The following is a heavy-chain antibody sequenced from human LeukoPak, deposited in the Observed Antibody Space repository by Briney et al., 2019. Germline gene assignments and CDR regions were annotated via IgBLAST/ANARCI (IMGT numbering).Heavy chain of an antibody. CDR2: VHLNGRS. V-gene: IGHV4-4*02. CDR1: GGSISATNW. D-gene: IGHD2/OR15-2a*01. J-gene: IGHJ4*02. CDR3: AREGGFYRPLDY. Sequence: SGTLSLTCDVSGGSISATNWWTWVRPPPGGGPEWIGEVHLNGRSHYSPSLESRVTMSADMSENHISLHLTSVTAADTAVYYCAREGGFYRPLDYTGPGTLVIVSS.